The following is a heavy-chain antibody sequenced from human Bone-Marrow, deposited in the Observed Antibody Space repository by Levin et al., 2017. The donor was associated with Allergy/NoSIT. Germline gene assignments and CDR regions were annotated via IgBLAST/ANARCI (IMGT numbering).Heavy chain of an antibody. CDR2: MNPNSGDT. CDR1: GYTFITYD. V-gene: IGHV1-8*01. Sequence: GESLKISCKASGYTFITYDINWMRQATGQGLEWMGWMNPNSGDTGYAQKFQGRVTMTRDTSINTAYMELSSLMSDDTAVYYCARNPPRTGWFDPWGQGTLVTVSS. J-gene: IGHJ5*02. CDR3: ARNPPRTGWFDP.